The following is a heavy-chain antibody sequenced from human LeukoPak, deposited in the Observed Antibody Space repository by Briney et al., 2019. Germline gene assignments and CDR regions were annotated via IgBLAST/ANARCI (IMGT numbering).Heavy chain of an antibody. CDR3: ARDRFEGSGSEGGFDY. Sequence: ASVKVSCKASGYTFTGYYMHWVRQAPGQGLEWMGWINPNSGGTNYAQKFQGRVTMTRDTSISTAYMELSRLRSDDTAVYYCARDRFEGSGSEGGFDYWGQGTLVTVSS. CDR2: INPNSGGT. J-gene: IGHJ4*02. CDR1: GYTFTGYY. V-gene: IGHV1-2*02. D-gene: IGHD3-10*01.